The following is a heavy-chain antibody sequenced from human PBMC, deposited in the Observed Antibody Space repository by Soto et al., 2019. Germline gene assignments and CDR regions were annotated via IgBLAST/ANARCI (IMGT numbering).Heavy chain of an antibody. V-gene: IGHV1-18*01. CDR3: ARDPLYDYIWGSYRYDYFDY. CDR2: ISACNGNT. J-gene: IGHJ4*02. D-gene: IGHD3-16*02. Sequence: ASVKVSCKASGYTFTSYGISWVRQAPGQGLEWMGWISACNGNTNYAQKLQGRVTMTTDTSTSTAYMELRSLRSDDTAVYYCARDPLYDYIWGSYRYDYFDYWGQGTLVTVSS. CDR1: GYTFTSYG.